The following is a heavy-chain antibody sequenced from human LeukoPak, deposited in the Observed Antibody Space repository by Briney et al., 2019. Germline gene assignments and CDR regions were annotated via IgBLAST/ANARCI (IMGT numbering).Heavy chain of an antibody. CDR3: AKDMSLDDDYGYYYYGMDV. D-gene: IGHD4/OR15-4a*01. J-gene: IGHJ6*02. V-gene: IGHV3-9*01. CDR1: GFTFDDYA. Sequence: PGRSLRLSCAASGFTFDDYAMHWVRQAPGKGLEWVSGISWNSGSIGYADSVKGRFTISRDNAKNSLYLQMNSLRAEDTALYHCAKDMSLDDDYGYYYYGMDVWGQGTTVTVSS. CDR2: ISWNSGSI.